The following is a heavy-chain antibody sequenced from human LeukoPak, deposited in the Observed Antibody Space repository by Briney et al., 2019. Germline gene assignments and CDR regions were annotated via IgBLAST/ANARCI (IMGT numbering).Heavy chain of an antibody. V-gene: IGHV4-39*07. J-gene: IGHJ4*02. CDR3: ARYQTGTMFAV. CDR1: GASINSDTYY. Sequence: PSETLSLTCTVSGASINSDTYYWGWIRQPPGKGLEWIGTHSHSGSAYYNPSLRSRITMSLDTSENQLSLKLYSVTAADTAIYYCARYQTGTMFAVWGQGTLVTVSS. CDR2: HSHSGSA. D-gene: IGHD1/OR15-1a*01.